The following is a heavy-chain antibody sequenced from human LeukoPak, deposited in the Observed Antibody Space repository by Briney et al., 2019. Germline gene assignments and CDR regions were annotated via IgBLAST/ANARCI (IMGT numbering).Heavy chain of an antibody. CDR3: ARDRGYYGSGSELDY. J-gene: IGHJ4*02. Sequence: ASVKVSCKTSGYTFTIYNINWVRQATGQGLEWMGWMNPNSGNTGYAQKFQGRVTITADESTSTAYMELSSLRSEDTAVYYCARDRGYYGSGSELDYWGQGTLVTVSS. CDR1: GYTFTIYN. V-gene: IGHV1-8*03. CDR2: MNPNSGNT. D-gene: IGHD3-10*01.